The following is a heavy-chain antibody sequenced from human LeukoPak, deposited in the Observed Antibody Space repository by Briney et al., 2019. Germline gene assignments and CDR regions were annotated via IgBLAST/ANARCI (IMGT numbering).Heavy chain of an antibody. CDR1: GYTFTSDY. CDR2: INPSAGST. Sequence: ASLKVSCKASGYTFTSDYMHRVPQAPGQRLEWMGIINPSAGSTSYAQKFQGRVTMTRDTSTSTVYMELSSLRSEDTAVYYCARDPSRQGDWYFDLWGRGTLVTVSS. D-gene: IGHD1-26*01. J-gene: IGHJ2*01. V-gene: IGHV1-46*01. CDR3: ARDPSRQGDWYFDL.